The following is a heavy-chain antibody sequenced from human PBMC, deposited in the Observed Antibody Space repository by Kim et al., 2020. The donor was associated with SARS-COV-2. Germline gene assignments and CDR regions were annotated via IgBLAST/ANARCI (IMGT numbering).Heavy chain of an antibody. CDR3: GRTLTGTTDSFEY. CDR1: GFTFGSYW. Sequence: GVSLRLSCAASGFTFGSYWMTWVRQAPGKGLEWVANIKQDGTQQYYVDSVRGRFTVSRDGANMYLQMKSLRAEDAAVYYCGRTLTGTTDSFEYWGRGTLVTVSS. J-gene: IGHJ1*01. D-gene: IGHD3-9*01. V-gene: IGHV3-7*03. CDR2: IKQDGTQQ.